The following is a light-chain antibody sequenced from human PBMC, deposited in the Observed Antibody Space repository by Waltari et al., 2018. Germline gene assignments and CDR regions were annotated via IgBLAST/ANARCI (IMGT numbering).Light chain of an antibody. CDR1: SRDIGDYNY. CDR2: EVT. CDR3: SSFTSSSTFV. Sequence: QSALTQPASVSGSPGQSITISCTGTSRDIGDYNYVPWYQQYPGKAPKLIISEVTDRPSGVSNRFSGSKSGNTASLTISGLQTEDEADYYCSSFTSSSTFVFGGGTKLTVL. J-gene: IGLJ2*01. V-gene: IGLV2-14*03.